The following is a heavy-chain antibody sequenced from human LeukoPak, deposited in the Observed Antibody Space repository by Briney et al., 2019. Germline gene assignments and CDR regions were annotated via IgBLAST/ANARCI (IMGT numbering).Heavy chain of an antibody. J-gene: IGHJ6*02. CDR2: ISWNSGSI. CDR1: GFTFDDYA. V-gene: IGHV3-9*01. Sequence: SGGSLRFSCAASGFTFDDYAMHWVRQAPGKGLEWVSGISWNSGSIGYADSVKGRFTISRDNAKNSLYLQMNSLRAEDTALYYCAKATGYSGGWFGYYGMDVWGQGTTVTVSS. D-gene: IGHD6-19*01. CDR3: AKATGYSGGWFGYYGMDV.